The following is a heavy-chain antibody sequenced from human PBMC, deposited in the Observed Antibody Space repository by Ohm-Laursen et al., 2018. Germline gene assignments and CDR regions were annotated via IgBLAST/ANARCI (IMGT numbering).Heavy chain of an antibody. V-gene: IGHV1-8*01. CDR1: GYTFTRYD. CDR2: MNTNIGNT. J-gene: IGHJ4*02. Sequence: ASVYVSCKASGYTFTRYDINWVRQAAGQGLEWMGWMNTNIGNTDYAQKFQGRVTMTRNTSISKDSMQLSSLRSEDTAVYYCARGYQGSSHFDYWGQGTLVTVSS. CDR3: ARGYQGSSHFDY. D-gene: IGHD3-10*01.